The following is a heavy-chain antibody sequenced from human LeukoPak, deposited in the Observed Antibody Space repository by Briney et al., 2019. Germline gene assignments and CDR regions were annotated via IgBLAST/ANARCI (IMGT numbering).Heavy chain of an antibody. CDR1: GYTFTNYY. CDR2: IKPSGGGT. D-gene: IGHD3-22*01. CDR3: ARDHFDSSGYYYLLGYFEH. J-gene: IGHJ1*01. V-gene: IGHV1-46*01. Sequence: VASVKVSCKASGYTFTNYYVHWVRQAPGQGLEWMGIIKPSGGGTSYALKFQGRVTMTRDTSTSTAYMELSSLRSEDTPVYYCARDHFDSSGYYYLLGYFEHWGQGTLVTVSS.